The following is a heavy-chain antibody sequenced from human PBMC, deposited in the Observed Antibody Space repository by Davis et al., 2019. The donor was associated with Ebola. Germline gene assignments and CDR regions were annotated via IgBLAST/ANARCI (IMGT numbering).Heavy chain of an antibody. J-gene: IGHJ4*02. CDR1: GGSISSSSYY. CDR3: AGGGYGTSCDY. D-gene: IGHD5-12*01. CDR2: IYYSGST. V-gene: IGHV4-39*07. Sequence: MPSETLSLTCTVSGGSISSSSYYWGWIRQPPGKGLEWIGSIYYSGSTYYNPSLKSRVTISVDTSKNQFSLKLSSVTAADTAVYYCAGGGYGTSCDYWGQGTLVTVSS.